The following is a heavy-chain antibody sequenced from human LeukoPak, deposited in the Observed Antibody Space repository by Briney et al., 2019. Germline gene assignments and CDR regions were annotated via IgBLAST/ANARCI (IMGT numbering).Heavy chain of an antibody. CDR1: GFTVSSNY. V-gene: IGHV3-53*01. D-gene: IGHD5-18*01. CDR3: ARGYSYGYFDY. CDR2: IYTVGNT. Sequence: GGSLRLSCAASGFTVSSNYMSWVRQAPGRGLEWVSVIYTVGNTYYAESVKGRFTISRDNSKSTLYLQMNSLRAEDTAVYYCARGYSYGYFDYWGQGTLVTVSS. J-gene: IGHJ4*02.